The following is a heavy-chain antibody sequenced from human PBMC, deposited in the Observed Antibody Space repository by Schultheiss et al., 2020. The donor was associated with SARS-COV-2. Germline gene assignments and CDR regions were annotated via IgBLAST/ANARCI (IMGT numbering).Heavy chain of an antibody. CDR2: INPSGGST. D-gene: IGHD4-11*01. CDR1: GYTFTSYY. CDR3: AREKQDDYSNESYYYYGMDV. Sequence: ASVKVSCKASGYTFTSYYMHWVRQAPGQGLEWMGIINPSGGSTSYAQKFQGRVTMTRDTSTSTVYMELSSLRSEDTAVYYCAREKQDDYSNESYYYYGMDVWGQGTTVTVSS. V-gene: IGHV1-46*01. J-gene: IGHJ6*02.